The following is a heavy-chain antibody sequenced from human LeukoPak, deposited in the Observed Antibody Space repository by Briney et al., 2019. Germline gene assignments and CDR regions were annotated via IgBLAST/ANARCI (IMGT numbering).Heavy chain of an antibody. Sequence: SETLSLTCAVYGGSFSGYYWSWIRQPPGKGLEWIGEINQSGSTNYNPSLKSRVTISVDTSKNQFSLKLSSVTAADPAVYYCARTYYDFWSGYQPSNWFDPWGQGALVTVSS. CDR1: GGSFSGYY. D-gene: IGHD3-3*01. CDR3: ARTYYDFWSGYQPSNWFDP. J-gene: IGHJ5*02. CDR2: INQSGST. V-gene: IGHV4-34*01.